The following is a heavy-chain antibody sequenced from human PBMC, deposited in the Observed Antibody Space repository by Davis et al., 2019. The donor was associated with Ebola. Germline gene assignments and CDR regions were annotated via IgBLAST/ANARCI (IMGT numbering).Heavy chain of an antibody. D-gene: IGHD3-22*01. CDR1: GFTFSSYA. CDR3: ARVSSYYDSSGYHYFDY. Sequence: GGSLRLSCAASGFTFSSYAMSWVRQAPGKGPEWVSSISSSASYKNYADSVKGRFTISRDNAKNSLYLQMNSLRAEDTAVYYCARVSSYYDSSGYHYFDYWGQGTLVTVSS. V-gene: IGHV3-21*05. CDR2: ISSSASYK. J-gene: IGHJ4*02.